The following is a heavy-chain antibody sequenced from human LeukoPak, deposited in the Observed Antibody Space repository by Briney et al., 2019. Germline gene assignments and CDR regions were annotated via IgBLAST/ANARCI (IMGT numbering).Heavy chain of an antibody. CDR3: ARVPGPYTTSRYDY. Sequence: ASVKVSCKASGYTFTDYYIHWVRQAPGQGPEWMGRIDPKSGGTNYEQKYQVRVAMTRDTSISTVYMELSGLRSDDTAVYYCARVPGPYTTSRYDYWGQGTLVTVSS. D-gene: IGHD2-2*01. V-gene: IGHV1-2*02. CDR1: GYTFTDYY. J-gene: IGHJ4*02. CDR2: IDPKSGGT.